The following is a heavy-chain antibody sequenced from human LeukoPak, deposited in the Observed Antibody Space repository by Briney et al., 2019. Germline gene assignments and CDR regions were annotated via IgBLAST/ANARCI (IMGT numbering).Heavy chain of an antibody. Sequence: GRSLRLSCAASGFTFDDYAMHWVRQAPGKGLEWVSGISWNSGSIGYADSVKGRFTVSRDNTKNSLYLQMNSLRAEDTALYYCAKDDCSGGSCYSFDYWGQGTLVTVSS. J-gene: IGHJ4*02. CDR3: AKDDCSGGSCYSFDY. V-gene: IGHV3-9*01. CDR2: ISWNSGSI. CDR1: GFTFDDYA. D-gene: IGHD2-15*01.